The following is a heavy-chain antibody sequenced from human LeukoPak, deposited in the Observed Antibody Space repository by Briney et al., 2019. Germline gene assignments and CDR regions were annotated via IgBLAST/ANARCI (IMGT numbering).Heavy chain of an antibody. J-gene: IGHJ5*02. CDR3: ARDGLAVAGTDWFDP. Sequence: ASVKVSCKASGGTFSSYAISWVRQAPGQGLEWMGGIIPIFGTANYAQKFQGRVTITADESTSTAYMELSSLRSEDTAVYYCARDGLAVAGTDWFDPWGQGTLVTVSS. CDR2: IIPIFGTA. V-gene: IGHV1-69*13. CDR1: GGTFSSYA. D-gene: IGHD6-19*01.